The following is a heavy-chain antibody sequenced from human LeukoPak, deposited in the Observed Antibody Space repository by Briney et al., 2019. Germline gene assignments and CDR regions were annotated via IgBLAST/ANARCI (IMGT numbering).Heavy chain of an antibody. J-gene: IGHJ6*03. V-gene: IGHV6-1*01. CDR3: ARERRRSIAAAGSPYYMDV. D-gene: IGHD6-13*01. CDR1: GDSVSSNSAA. Sequence: SQTLSLTCAISGDSVSSNSAAWNWIRQSPSRGLEWLGRTYYRSKWYNDYAVSVKSRITINPDSSKNQFSLQLNSVTPEDTAVYYCARERRRSIAAAGSPYYMDVWGKGTTVTISS. CDR2: TYYRSKWYN.